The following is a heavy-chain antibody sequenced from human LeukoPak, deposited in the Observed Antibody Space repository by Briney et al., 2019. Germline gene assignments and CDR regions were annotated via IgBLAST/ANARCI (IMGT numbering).Heavy chain of an antibody. CDR1: GGSISSYY. V-gene: IGHV4-59*01. D-gene: IGHD6-19*01. Sequence: PSETLSLTCTVSGGSISSYYWNWIRQAPGKGLEWIGYIHHSGSTNHNSSLKSRVTISVDTSKNQYSLKLSSVTAADTAVYYCARDGVAGGFDYWGQGTLVTVS. CDR3: ARDGVAGGFDY. J-gene: IGHJ4*02. CDR2: IHHSGST.